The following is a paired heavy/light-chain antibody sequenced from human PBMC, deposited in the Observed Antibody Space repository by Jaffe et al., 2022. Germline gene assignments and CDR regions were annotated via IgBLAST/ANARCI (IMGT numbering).Heavy chain of an antibody. Sequence: EVQLVQSGAEVKKPGESLKISCKGSGYSFTSYWIGWVRQMPGKGLEWMGIIYPGDSDTRYSPSFQGQVTISADKSISTAYLQWSSLKASDTAMYYCASTSLPGKLSSGWPPQDPLNWYFDLWGRGTLVTVSS. V-gene: IGHV5-51*03. D-gene: IGHD6-19*01. J-gene: IGHJ2*01. CDR2: IYPGDSDT. CDR1: GYSFTSYW. CDR3: ASTSLPGKLSSGWPPQDPLNWYFDL.
Light chain of an antibody. V-gene: IGKV3-20*01. J-gene: IGKJ4*01. CDR1: QSVSSSY. Sequence: EIVLTQSPGTLSLSPGERATLSCRASQSVSSSYLAWYQQKPGQAPRLLIYGASSRATGIPDRFSGSGSGTDFTLTISRLEPEDFAVYYCQQYGSSPLAFGGGTKVEIK. CDR2: GAS. CDR3: QQYGSSPLA.